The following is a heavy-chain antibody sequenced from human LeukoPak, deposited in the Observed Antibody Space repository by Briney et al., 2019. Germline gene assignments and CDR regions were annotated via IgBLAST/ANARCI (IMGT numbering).Heavy chain of an antibody. D-gene: IGHD5/OR15-5a*01. CDR1: GFTFSSYG. V-gene: IGHV3-30*18. Sequence: SGGSLRLSCAASGFTFSSYGMHWVRQAPGKGLEWVAVISHDGSNAFYADTVKGRIIISRDNSKSTLFLQMNSLRGEDTAVYYCAKVSDSGRLEYWGQGTLVTVSS. J-gene: IGHJ4*02. CDR3: AKVSDSGRLEY. CDR2: ISHDGSNA.